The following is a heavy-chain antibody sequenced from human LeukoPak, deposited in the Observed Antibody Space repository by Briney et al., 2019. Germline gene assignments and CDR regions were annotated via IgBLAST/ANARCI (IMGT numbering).Heavy chain of an antibody. CDR3: ARVQYYDFWSGYYPRDWFDP. Sequence: SETLSLTCTVSGYSISSGYYGGWIRQPPGKGLEWIGSIYHSGSTYYDPSLKSRVTISVDTSKNQFSLKLSSVTAADTAVYYCARVQYYDFWSGYYPRDWFDPWGQGTLVTVSS. J-gene: IGHJ5*02. D-gene: IGHD3-3*01. CDR1: GYSISSGYY. CDR2: IYHSGST. V-gene: IGHV4-38-2*02.